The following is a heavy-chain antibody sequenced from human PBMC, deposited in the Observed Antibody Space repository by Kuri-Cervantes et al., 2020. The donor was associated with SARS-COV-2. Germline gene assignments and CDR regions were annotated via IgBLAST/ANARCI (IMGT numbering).Heavy chain of an antibody. V-gene: IGHV3-64*04. CDR2: ISSNGGST. D-gene: IGHD2-21*01. CDR3: ATDRVGVHDN. J-gene: IGHJ4*02. CDR1: GFTFSSYA. Sequence: GESLKISCSASGFTFSSYAMHWVRQAPGKGLEYVSAISSNGGSTYYADSVKGRFTISRDNSKNTLYLQMNSLRAEDTAVYYCATDRVGVHDNWGQGTLVTVSS.